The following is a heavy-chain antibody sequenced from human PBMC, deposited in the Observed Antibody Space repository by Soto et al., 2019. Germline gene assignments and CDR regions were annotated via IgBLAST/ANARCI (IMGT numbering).Heavy chain of an antibody. CDR2: ISAYNGNT. D-gene: IGHD3-22*01. J-gene: IGHJ4*02. V-gene: IGHV1-18*01. Sequence: GASVKVSCKASGYTFTSYGISWVRQAPGQGLEGMGWISAYNGNTNYAQKLQGRVTMTTDTSTSTAYMELRSLRSDDTAVYYCARDVRYYASSGYYSHVGHFDYWGQGTLVTVSS. CDR1: GYTFTSYG. CDR3: ARDVRYYASSGYYSHVGHFDY.